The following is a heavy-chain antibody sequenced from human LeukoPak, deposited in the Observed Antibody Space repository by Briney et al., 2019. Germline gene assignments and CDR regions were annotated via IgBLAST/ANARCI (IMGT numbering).Heavy chain of an antibody. Sequence: GGSLRLSCAASGFTFSSYSMNGVRQAPGKGLEWVSYISSSSSTIYYADSVKGRFTISRDNAKNSLYLQMNSLRAEDTAAYYCARRGGSYPIDDAFDIWGQGTMVTVSS. J-gene: IGHJ3*02. V-gene: IGHV3-48*01. CDR1: GFTFSSYS. D-gene: IGHD1-26*01. CDR3: ARRGGSYPIDDAFDI. CDR2: ISSSSSTI.